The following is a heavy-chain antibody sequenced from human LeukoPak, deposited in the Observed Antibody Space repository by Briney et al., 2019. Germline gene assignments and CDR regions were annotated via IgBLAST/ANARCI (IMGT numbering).Heavy chain of an antibody. CDR3: VRGGFGELSFWFDP. CDR2: ISAYNGNT. D-gene: IGHD3-10*01. V-gene: IGHV1-18*01. Sequence: ASVKVSCKASGYTFTSYGISWVRQAPGQGLEWMGWISAYNGNTNYAQKLKGRVTMTTDTSTSTAYMEPSSLRSEDSAVYYCVRGGFGELSFWFDPWGQGTLVTVSS. J-gene: IGHJ5*02. CDR1: GYTFTSYG.